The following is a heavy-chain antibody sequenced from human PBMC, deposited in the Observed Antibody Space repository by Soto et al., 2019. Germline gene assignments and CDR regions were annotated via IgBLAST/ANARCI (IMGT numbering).Heavy chain of an antibody. CDR2: MNPNSGNT. CDR3: ARAGRITIFGVVINSAFDI. J-gene: IGHJ3*02. V-gene: IGHV1-8*01. CDR1: GYTFTSYD. Sequence: QVQLVQSGAEVKKPGASVKVSCKASGYTFTSYDINWVRQATGQGLEWMGWMNPNSGNTGYAQKYQGRVNMTRNTSISTAYMELSSLRSEDPAVYYCARAGRITIFGVVINSAFDIWGQGKMVTVSS. D-gene: IGHD3-3*01.